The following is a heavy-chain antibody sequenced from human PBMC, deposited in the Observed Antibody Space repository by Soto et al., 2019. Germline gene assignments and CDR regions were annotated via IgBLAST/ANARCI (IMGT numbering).Heavy chain of an antibody. Sequence: SETLSLTCHVSCDSVSSARYYWTWIRQPPGKGLEWIGYIYSSGSTKYNPSLKSRVTISLDTSNNQFSLELTSVSAADTAIYYCARDIRGYSRAFDYWGQGALVTVS. J-gene: IGHJ4*02. CDR2: IYSSGST. V-gene: IGHV4-61*01. CDR3: ARDIRGYSRAFDY. D-gene: IGHD5-18*01. CDR1: CDSVSSARYY.